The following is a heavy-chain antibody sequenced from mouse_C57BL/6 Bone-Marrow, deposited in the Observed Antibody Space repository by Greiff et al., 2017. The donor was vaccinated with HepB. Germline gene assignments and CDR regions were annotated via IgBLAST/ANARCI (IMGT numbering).Heavy chain of an antibody. CDR1: GYAFSSSW. D-gene: IGHD1-1*01. CDR2: IYPGDGDT. J-gene: IGHJ3*01. CDR3: ASSYYYGSSPAWFAY. Sequence: VKVVESGPELVKPGASVKISCKASGYAFSSSWMNWVKQRPGKGLEWIGRIYPGDGDTNYNGKFKGKATLTADKSSSTAYMQLSSLTSEDSAVYFCASSYYYGSSPAWFAYWGQGTLVTVSA. V-gene: IGHV1-82*01.